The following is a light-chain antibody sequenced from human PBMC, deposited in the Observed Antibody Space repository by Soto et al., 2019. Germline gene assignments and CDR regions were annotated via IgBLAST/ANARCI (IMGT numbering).Light chain of an antibody. V-gene: IGKV1-9*01. CDR1: QGIGNF. Sequence: DIQLTQSPSSLSASVGDRATISCRASQGIGNFLAWYQQKPGKAPKLLISGASTLQSGVPSRFSGSGSGTDFTLTITSLQPEDFATYYCQQLNSFTIPFCHGTKVDIK. CDR2: GAS. J-gene: IGKJ3*01. CDR3: QQLNSFTIP.